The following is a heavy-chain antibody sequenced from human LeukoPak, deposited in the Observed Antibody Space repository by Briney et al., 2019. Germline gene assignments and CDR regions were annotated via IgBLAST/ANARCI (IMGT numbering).Heavy chain of an antibody. V-gene: IGHV4-34*01. J-gene: IGHJ4*02. CDR2: INHSGST. Sequence: SETLSLTCAVYGGSFSGYYWSWIRHPPGKGLEWIGEINHSGSTNYNPSLKSRVTISVDTSKNQFSLKLSSVTAEDTAVYYCAREGIRYFDYWGQGTLVTVSS. CDR1: GGSFSGYY. D-gene: IGHD5-18*01. CDR3: AREGIRYFDY.